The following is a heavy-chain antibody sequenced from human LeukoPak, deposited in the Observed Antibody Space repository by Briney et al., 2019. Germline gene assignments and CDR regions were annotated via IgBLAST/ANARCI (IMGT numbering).Heavy chain of an antibody. Sequence: PSETLSLTCTVSGGSISSYYWSWIRQPAGKGLEWIGRIYTSGSTNYNPSLKSRVTMSVDTSKNQFSLKLSSVTAADTAVYYCARLNIVVVPAASVDIWGQGTMVTVSS. V-gene: IGHV4-4*07. CDR2: IYTSGST. D-gene: IGHD2-2*01. CDR1: GGSISSYY. CDR3: ARLNIVVVPAASVDI. J-gene: IGHJ3*02.